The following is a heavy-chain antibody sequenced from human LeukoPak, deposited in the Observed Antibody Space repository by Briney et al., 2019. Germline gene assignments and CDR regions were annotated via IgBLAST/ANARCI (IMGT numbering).Heavy chain of an antibody. CDR3: ARDNWNYDFDY. CDR1: GFTFSSYA. D-gene: IGHD1-7*01. J-gene: IGHJ4*02. CDR2: ISYDGSNK. V-gene: IGHV3-30*04. Sequence: GGSLRLSCAASGFTFSSYAMHWVRQAPGKGLEWVAVISYDGSNKYYADSVKGRFTISRDNAKNSLYLQMNSLRAEDTAVYYCARDNWNYDFDYWGQGTLVTVSS.